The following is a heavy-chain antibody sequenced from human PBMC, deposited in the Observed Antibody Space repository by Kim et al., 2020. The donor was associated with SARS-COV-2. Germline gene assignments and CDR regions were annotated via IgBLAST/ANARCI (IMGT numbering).Heavy chain of an antibody. D-gene: IGHD5-18*01. CDR3: ARDPRGVAGPFGYFDA. CDR1: GFTFSNYW. J-gene: IGHJ5*02. Sequence: GGSLRLSCAASGFTFSNYWMNWVRQAPGKGLEWVANVKQDGSEEYYVDSVKGRFTISRDNAKNSLYLQMNSLRAEDTAVYYCARDPRGVAGPFGYFDAWGQGNLVTVSS. CDR2: VKQDGSEE. V-gene: IGHV3-7*01.